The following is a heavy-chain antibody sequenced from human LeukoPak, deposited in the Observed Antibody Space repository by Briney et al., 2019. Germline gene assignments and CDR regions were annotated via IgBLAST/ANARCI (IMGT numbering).Heavy chain of an antibody. D-gene: IGHD4-23*01. J-gene: IGHJ4*02. CDR1: GDSLSSYY. Sequence: PSETLSLTCTVCGDSLSSYYWSCIRQPAGKGLEWIGRIYTSGSTNYNPSLKSRVTMSVDTSKNQFSLKLSSVTAADTAVYYCARVTARDYGGHFDYWGQGTLVTVSS. V-gene: IGHV4-4*07. CDR3: ARVTARDYGGHFDY. CDR2: IYTSGST.